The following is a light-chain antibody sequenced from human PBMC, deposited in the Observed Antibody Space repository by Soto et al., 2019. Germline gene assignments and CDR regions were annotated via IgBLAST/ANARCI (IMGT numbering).Light chain of an antibody. CDR3: SSYSSSSTPNV. CDR2: EVT. Sequence: QSALTQPPSASGSPGQSVTISCTGTSSDVGGYNYVSWYQQHPSKAPKLMIYEVTNRPSGVSNRFSGSKSGNTASLTISGLQAEDEADYYCSSYSSSSTPNVFGAGTKLTVL. CDR1: SSDVGGYNY. J-gene: IGLJ1*01. V-gene: IGLV2-14*01.